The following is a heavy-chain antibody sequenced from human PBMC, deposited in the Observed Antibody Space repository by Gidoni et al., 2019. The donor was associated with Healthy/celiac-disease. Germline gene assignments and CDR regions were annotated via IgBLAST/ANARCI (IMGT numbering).Heavy chain of an antibody. V-gene: IGHV4-30-4*07. J-gene: IGHJ4*02. CDR1: GGSISSGGYS. CDR3: VRGDLYSGGYYFDY. CDR2: NYYSGST. D-gene: IGHD1-26*01. Sequence: LQESGPGLVKPSQTLSLPCAVSGGSISSGGYSWSWIRQPHGKGLEWIGYNYYSGSTYYNPSLQSRVTIAVDTSKNQFSLKLSSVTAADTALDYCVRGDLYSGGYYFDYWGQGTLVTVSS.